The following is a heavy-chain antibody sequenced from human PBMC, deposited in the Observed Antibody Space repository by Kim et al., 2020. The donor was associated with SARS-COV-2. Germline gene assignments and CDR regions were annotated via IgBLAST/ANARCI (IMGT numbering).Heavy chain of an antibody. CDR1: GGSFSGYY. Sequence: ETLSLTCAVYGGSFSGYYWSWIRQPPGKGLEWIGEINHSGSTNYNPSLKSRVTISVDTSKNQFSLKLSSVTAADTAVYYCARHLRHDFWSGYSRHATYYYDGMDVWGQEATVTVSS. D-gene: IGHD3-3*01. CDR3: ARHLRHDFWSGYSRHATYYYDGMDV. CDR2: INHSGST. V-gene: IGHV4-34*01. J-gene: IGHJ6*02.